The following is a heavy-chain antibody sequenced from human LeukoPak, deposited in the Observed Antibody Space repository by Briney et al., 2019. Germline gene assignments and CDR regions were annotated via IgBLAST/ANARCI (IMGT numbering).Heavy chain of an antibody. CDR1: GFTFSSYG. CDR3: AKDLAIVATIGPDP. V-gene: IGHV3-30*02. J-gene: IGHJ5*02. Sequence: GGSLRLSCAASGFTFSSYGMHWVRQAPGKGLEWVAFIRYDGSNKYYADSVKGRFTISRDNSKNTLCLQMNSLRAEDTAVYYCAKDLAIVATIGPDPWGQGTLVTVSS. CDR2: IRYDGSNK. D-gene: IGHD5-12*01.